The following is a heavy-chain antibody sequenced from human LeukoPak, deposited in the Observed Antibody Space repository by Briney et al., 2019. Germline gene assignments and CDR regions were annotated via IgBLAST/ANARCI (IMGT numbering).Heavy chain of an antibody. Sequence: PSETLSLTCTVSGGSISSSSYYWGWIRQPPGKGLEWIGSIYYSGSTYYNPSLKSRVTISVDTSKNQFSLKLSSVTAADTAVYYCASEKDPGSSDSWGQGNLVSVSS. CDR2: IYYSGST. D-gene: IGHD3-10*01. J-gene: IGHJ4*02. CDR1: GGSISSSSYY. CDR3: ASEKDPGSSDS. V-gene: IGHV4-39*07.